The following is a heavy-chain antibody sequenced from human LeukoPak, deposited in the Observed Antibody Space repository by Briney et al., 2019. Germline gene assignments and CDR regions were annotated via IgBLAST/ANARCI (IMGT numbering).Heavy chain of an antibody. V-gene: IGHV1-2*02. CDR1: GYTFTGYY. D-gene: IGHD3-9*01. CDR2: INPNSGGT. CDR3: ARVGSDILTGKGVYYMDV. J-gene: IGHJ6*03. Sequence: ASVKVSCKASGYTFTGYYMHWVRQAPGQGLEWMGWINPNSGGTNYAQKFQGRVTMTRDTSISTAYMELSRLRSDGTAVYYCARVGSDILTGKGVYYMDVWGKGTTVTVSS.